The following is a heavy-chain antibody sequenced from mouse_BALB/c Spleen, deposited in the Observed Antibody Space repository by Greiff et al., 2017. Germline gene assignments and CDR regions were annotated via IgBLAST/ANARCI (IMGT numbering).Heavy chain of an antibody. J-gene: IGHJ1*01. CDR3: TRSPYYYGRTRYFDV. CDR1: GYTFTSYW. CDR2: IYPSDSYT. D-gene: IGHD1-1*01. Sequence: VQLQQPGAELVRPGASVKLSCKASGYTFTSYWINWVKQRPGQGLEWIGNIYPSDSYTNYNQKFKDKATLTVDKSSSTAYMQLSSPTSEDSAVYYCTRSPYYYGRTRYFDVWGAGTTVTVSS. V-gene: IGHV1-69*02.